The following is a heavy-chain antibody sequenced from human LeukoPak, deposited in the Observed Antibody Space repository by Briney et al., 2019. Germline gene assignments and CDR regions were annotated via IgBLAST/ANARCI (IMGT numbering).Heavy chain of an antibody. J-gene: IGHJ4*02. D-gene: IGHD6-6*01. V-gene: IGHV3-74*01. Sequence: GGSLRLSCAASGFTFSSHWMHWVRQAPGKGLVWVSRVNSGGSSTSYADSARGRFTISRDDAKNTLSLQMNSLRAEDTAVYYCARGRYSSSYDFEYWGQGTLVTVSS. CDR3: ARGRYSSSYDFEY. CDR2: VNSGGSST. CDR1: GFTFSSHW.